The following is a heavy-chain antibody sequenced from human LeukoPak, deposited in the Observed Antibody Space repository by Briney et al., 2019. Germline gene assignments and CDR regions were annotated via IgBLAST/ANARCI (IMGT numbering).Heavy chain of an antibody. CDR3: ASPHPLYDYVYAN. CDR1: GLTFSSYW. CDR2: IKKDGSEK. D-gene: IGHD3-16*01. V-gene: IGHV3-7*01. J-gene: IGHJ4*02. Sequence: GGSLRLSCAASGLTFSSYWMSWVRQAPGKGLEWVANIKKDGSEKYYVESVKGRFTISRDNAKTSLYLQMNSLRAEDTAVYYCASPHPLYDYVYANWGQGTPVTVSS.